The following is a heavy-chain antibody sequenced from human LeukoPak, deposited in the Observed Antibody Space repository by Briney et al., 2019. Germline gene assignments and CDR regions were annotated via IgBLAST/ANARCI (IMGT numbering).Heavy chain of an antibody. CDR3: ARDPARVATITDY. CDR1: GFTFSSYS. CDR2: ISSSSYI. V-gene: IGHV3-21*01. Sequence: GGSLRLSCAASGFTFSSYSMNWVRQAPGKGLEWVSSISSSSYIYYADSVMGRFTISRDNAKNSLYLQMNSLRAEDTAVYYCARDPARVATITDYWGQGTLVTVSS. J-gene: IGHJ4*02. D-gene: IGHD5-12*01.